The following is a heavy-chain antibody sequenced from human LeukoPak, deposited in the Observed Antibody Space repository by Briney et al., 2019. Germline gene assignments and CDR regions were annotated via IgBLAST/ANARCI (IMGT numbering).Heavy chain of an antibody. CDR2: IPTDGSQK. V-gene: IGHV3-30*02. CDR1: GFTFSRYG. CDR3: AKVVVAGTHYFDH. J-gene: IGHJ4*02. D-gene: IGHD6-19*01. Sequence: GGSLRLSCAASGFTFSRYGMHWVRQAPGKGLEWVAVIPTDGSQKFYTDSVQGRFTVSRDNAKNTLSLQMNGLRADDSAVYYCAKVVVAGTHYFDHWGQGTLVTVSP.